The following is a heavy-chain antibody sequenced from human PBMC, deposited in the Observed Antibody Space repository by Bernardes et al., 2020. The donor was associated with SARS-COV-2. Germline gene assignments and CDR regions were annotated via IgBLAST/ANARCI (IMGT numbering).Heavy chain of an antibody. V-gene: IGHV3-23*01. J-gene: IGHJ4*02. CDR3: AKDSRMGGGGYFDY. Sequence: GGSLRLSCAASGFTFSSYAMSWVRQAPGKGLEWVSAISGSGTSTYYADSVKGRFTISRDNSKNTLYLQMNSLRAEDTAVYYCAKDSRMGGGGYFDYWGQGTLVTVSS. CDR2: ISGSGTST. CDR1: GFTFSSYA. D-gene: IGHD2-2*01.